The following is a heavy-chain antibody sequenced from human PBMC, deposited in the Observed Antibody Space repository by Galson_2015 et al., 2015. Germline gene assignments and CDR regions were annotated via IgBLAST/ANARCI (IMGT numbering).Heavy chain of an antibody. D-gene: IGHD1-14*01. CDR1: GFTFSSYA. J-gene: IGHJ4*02. CDR3: ISLGFTGACLTLTC. Sequence: SLRLSCAASGFTFSSYAMHWVRQAPGKGLEWVAVISYAGSNKYYADSVKGRFTISRDNSKNTLYLQMNSLRAKDTAVYYCISLGFTGACLTLTCWARGPRSTVSS. CDR2: ISYAGSNK. V-gene: IGHV3-30-3*01.